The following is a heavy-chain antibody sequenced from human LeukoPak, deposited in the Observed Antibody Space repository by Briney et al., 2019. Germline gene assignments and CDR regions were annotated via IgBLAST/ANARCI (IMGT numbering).Heavy chain of an antibody. CDR3: ARDATRGGDFDS. D-gene: IGHD2-15*01. CDR1: GFTFRSYL. Sequence: GGSLGLSCAASGFTFRSYLMGWVRQTPGKGLEWLANINEDGSTTYYVDSVRGRFTISRNNADNSLYLQMNSLRAEDTAVYYCARDATRGGDFDSWGQGTLVTVSS. J-gene: IGHJ4*02. CDR2: INEDGSTT. V-gene: IGHV3-7*01.